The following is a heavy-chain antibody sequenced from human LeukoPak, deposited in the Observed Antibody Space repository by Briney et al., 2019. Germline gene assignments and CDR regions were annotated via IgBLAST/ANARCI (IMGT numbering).Heavy chain of an antibody. J-gene: IGHJ4*02. CDR1: GYTFTSYY. V-gene: IGHV1-46*01. Sequence: ASVKVSCKASGYTFTSYYMHWVRQAPGQGLEWMGIINPSGGSTGYAQKFQGRVTMTRDTSTSTVYMELSSLRSEDTAVYYCARETYYGSGSPLFDYWGQGTLVTVSS. CDR2: INPSGGST. D-gene: IGHD3-10*01. CDR3: ARETYYGSGSPLFDY.